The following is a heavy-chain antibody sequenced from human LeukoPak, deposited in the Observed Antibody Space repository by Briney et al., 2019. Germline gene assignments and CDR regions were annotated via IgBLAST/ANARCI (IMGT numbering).Heavy chain of an antibody. CDR2: IKQDGSEK. CDR1: GFTFSSYW. Sequence: GGSLRLSCAASGFTFSSYWMSWVRQAPGKGLEWVANIKQDGSEKYYVDSVKGRFTISRDNAKNSLYLQMNSLRAEDTAVYYCARDHTYYYDSSGYYYGYWGQGTLVTVSS. J-gene: IGHJ4*02. CDR3: ARDHTYYYDSSGYYYGY. D-gene: IGHD3-22*01. V-gene: IGHV3-7*01.